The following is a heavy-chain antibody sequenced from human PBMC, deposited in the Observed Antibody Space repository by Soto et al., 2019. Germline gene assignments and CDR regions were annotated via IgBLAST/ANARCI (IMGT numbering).Heavy chain of an antibody. Sequence: QVQLVESGGGVVQPGRSLRLSCVASGFTFNIYAMHWVRQAPGNGLEWVAVISYEGSDKYYADSVKGRFTISRDNSKNTLYLQMNSLRPEDTAVYYCARDHRASGWYAVESWGQGTLVTVSS. V-gene: IGHV3-30-3*01. CDR1: GFTFNIYA. D-gene: IGHD6-19*01. J-gene: IGHJ4*02. CDR3: ARDHRASGWYAVES. CDR2: ISYEGSDK.